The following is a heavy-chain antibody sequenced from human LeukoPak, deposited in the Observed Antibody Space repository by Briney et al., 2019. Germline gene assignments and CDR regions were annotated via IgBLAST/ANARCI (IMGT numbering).Heavy chain of an antibody. V-gene: IGHV3-21*01. Sequence: PGGSLRLSCAASGFTFSSYGMHWVRQAPGKGLEWVSSISSSSSYIYYADSVKGRFTISRDNAKNSLYLQMNSLRAEDTAVYYCARDLNFGYSYGYPDFWGQGTLVTVSS. CDR1: GFTFSSYG. D-gene: IGHD5-18*01. CDR2: ISSSSSYI. CDR3: ARDLNFGYSYGYPDF. J-gene: IGHJ4*02.